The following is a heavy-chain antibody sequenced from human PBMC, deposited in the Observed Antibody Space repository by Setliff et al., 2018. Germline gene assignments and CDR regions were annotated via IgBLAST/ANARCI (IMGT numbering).Heavy chain of an antibody. D-gene: IGHD3-3*01. CDR1: GGSISSSSYY. CDR2: IYYSGST. Sequence: PSETLSLTCTVSGGSISSSSYYWGWIRQPPGKGLEWIGSIYYSGSTYYNPSLKSRVTISVDTSKNQFSLKLSSVTAADTAVYYCARDKPGGYNFWSGYLGGGLMDVWGQGTTVTVSS. CDR3: ARDKPGGYNFWSGYLGGGLMDV. J-gene: IGHJ6*02. V-gene: IGHV4-39*07.